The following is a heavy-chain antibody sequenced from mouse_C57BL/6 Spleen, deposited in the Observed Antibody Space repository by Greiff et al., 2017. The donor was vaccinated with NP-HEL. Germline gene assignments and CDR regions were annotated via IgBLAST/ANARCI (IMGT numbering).Heavy chain of an antibody. Sequence: QVQLQQPGTELVKPGASVKLSCKASGYSFTSYWMYWVKQRPGQGLEWIGNINPSNGGTNYNEKFKSKATLTVDKSSSTACMQLSSLTSEDSAVSYCGRIGDFYYFDYWGQGTTLTVSS. CDR1: GYSFTSYW. CDR3: GRIGDFYYFDY. D-gene: IGHD2-13*01. J-gene: IGHJ2*01. V-gene: IGHV1-53*01. CDR2: INPSNGGT.